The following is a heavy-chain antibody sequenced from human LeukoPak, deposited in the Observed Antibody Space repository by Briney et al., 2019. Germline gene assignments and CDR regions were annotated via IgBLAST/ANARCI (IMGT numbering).Heavy chain of an antibody. D-gene: IGHD2-15*01. Sequence: ASVKVSCKASGYTFTSYGITWVRQAPGQGLEWMGWISPYNGNTEYAQNLQGRVTMTTDTSTSTAYMELRSLRSDDTAAYYCARITKTYSRYDAFDIWGQGTMVTVSS. CDR2: ISPYNGNT. J-gene: IGHJ3*02. CDR3: ARITKTYSRYDAFDI. V-gene: IGHV1-18*01. CDR1: GYTFTSYG.